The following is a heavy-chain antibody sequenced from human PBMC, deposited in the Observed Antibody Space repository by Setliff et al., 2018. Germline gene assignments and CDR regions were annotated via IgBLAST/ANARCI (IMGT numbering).Heavy chain of an antibody. J-gene: IGHJ4*02. CDR1: GLTFSSYA. Sequence: GSLRLSCTASGLTFSSYAMHWVRQAPGKGLEYVSAISSNGGSTYYANSVKGRFTISRDNARNSVYLQMNSLRAEDAAVYYCATSDWYAAFDHWGQGTLVTVSS. CDR2: ISSNGGST. CDR3: ATSDWYAAFDH. D-gene: IGHD6-19*01. V-gene: IGHV3-64*01.